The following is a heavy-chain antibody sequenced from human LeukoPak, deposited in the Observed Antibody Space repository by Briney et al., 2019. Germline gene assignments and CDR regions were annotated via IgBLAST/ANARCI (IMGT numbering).Heavy chain of an antibody. CDR3: ARDCTNGVCYSH. CDR2: INSDETIS. CDR1: GFTFSSYW. V-gene: IGHV3-74*01. Sequence: GGSLRLSCAASGFTFSSYWMHWVRQVPNQGLMWVSRINSDETISEYVDSVNGRFTISRDNAKNTLYLQMNSLRAEDTAVYYCARDCTNGVCYSHWGQGTLVTVSS. J-gene: IGHJ4*02. D-gene: IGHD2-8*01.